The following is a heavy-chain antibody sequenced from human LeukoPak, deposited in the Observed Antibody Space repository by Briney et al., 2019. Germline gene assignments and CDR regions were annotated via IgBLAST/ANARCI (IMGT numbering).Heavy chain of an antibody. Sequence: GGSLRLSCAASGFTFSNAWMSWVRQAPGKGLEWVGRIKSKTDGGTTDYAAPVKGRFTISRDDSKNTLYLQMNSLKTEDTAVYYCTTSPSCSSTSCYEGDFDYWGQGTLVTVSS. CDR1: GFTFSNAW. V-gene: IGHV3-15*01. CDR3: TTSPSCSSTSCYEGDFDY. D-gene: IGHD2-2*01. J-gene: IGHJ4*02. CDR2: IKSKTDGGTT.